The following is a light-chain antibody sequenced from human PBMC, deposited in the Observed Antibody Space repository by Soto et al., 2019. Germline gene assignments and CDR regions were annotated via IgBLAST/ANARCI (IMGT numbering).Light chain of an antibody. V-gene: IGKV3-15*01. CDR1: QSISDT. CDR3: QQYNNWPFS. J-gene: IGKJ5*01. CDR2: SAS. Sequence: EIVITQSPATLSVSPGGRATLSCRASQSISDTLAWYQQKPGQAPRLLIYSASRGATGFPARFSGSGSGTDFTLTISSLQSEDFAVYFCQQYNNWPFSFGQGTRLEI.